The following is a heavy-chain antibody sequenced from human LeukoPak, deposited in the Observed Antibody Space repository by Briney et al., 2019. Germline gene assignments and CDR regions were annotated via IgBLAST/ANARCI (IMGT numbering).Heavy chain of an antibody. CDR2: IKQDGSAK. CDR3: ARDGFVGAADY. Sequence: GGSLRLSCAASEFIFSGYCMNWVRQAPGKGLEWVANIKQDGSAKQYVDSVRGRFNISRDNANNSLYLQMNSRRVEDMAVYYCARDGFVGAADYWGQGTLVTVSS. J-gene: IGHJ4*02. D-gene: IGHD6-13*01. V-gene: IGHV3-7*01. CDR1: EFIFSGYC.